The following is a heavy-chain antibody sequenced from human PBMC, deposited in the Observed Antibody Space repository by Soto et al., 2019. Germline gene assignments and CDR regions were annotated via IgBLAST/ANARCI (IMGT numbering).Heavy chain of an antibody. CDR1: GGSISSSNW. CDR2: IYHSGST. J-gene: IGHJ5*02. Sequence: SETLSLTCAVSGGSISSSNWWSWVRQPPGKGLEWIGEIYHSGSTNYNPSLKSRVTISVDKSKNQFSLKLSSVTAADTAVYYCARVVVLVHDDDNCFDPWGQGTLVTLSS. CDR3: ARVVVLVHDDDNCFDP. V-gene: IGHV4-4*02. D-gene: IGHD3-10*01.